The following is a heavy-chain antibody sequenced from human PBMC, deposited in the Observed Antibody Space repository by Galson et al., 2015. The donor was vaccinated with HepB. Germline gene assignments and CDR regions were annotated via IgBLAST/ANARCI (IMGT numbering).Heavy chain of an antibody. CDR1: GFTFSDYY. CDR3: ARTYCSGGSCYSVWEGAFDI. D-gene: IGHD2-15*01. V-gene: IGHV3-11*06. CDR2: ISSSSSYT. Sequence: SLRLSCAASGFTFSDYYMSWIRQAPGRGLEWVSYISSSSSYTNYADSVKGRFTISRDNAKNSLYLQMNSLRAEDTAVYCCARTYCSGGSCYSVWEGAFDIWGQGTMVTVSS. J-gene: IGHJ3*02.